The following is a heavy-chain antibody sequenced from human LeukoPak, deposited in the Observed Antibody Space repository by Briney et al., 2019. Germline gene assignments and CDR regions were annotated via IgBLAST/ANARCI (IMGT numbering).Heavy chain of an antibody. Sequence: GGSVTLSCLACGFTFSDYYMSWLRQAPGKGLEGVAYISSSGSTIYYEDSVKGRFTISRDNAKNSLYLQMNSLRAEDTAVYYCARFGSGSYPYYFDYWGQGTLVTVSS. CDR2: ISSSGSTI. V-gene: IGHV3-11*01. CDR3: ARFGSGSYPYYFDY. D-gene: IGHD3-10*01. J-gene: IGHJ4*02. CDR1: GFTFSDYY.